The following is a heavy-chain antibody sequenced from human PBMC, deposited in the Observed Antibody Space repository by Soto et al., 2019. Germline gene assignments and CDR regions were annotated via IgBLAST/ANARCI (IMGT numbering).Heavy chain of an antibody. V-gene: IGHV4-4*07. CDR1: GGSISDYY. CDR3: ARDGWFSSGWTTYFDH. D-gene: IGHD6-19*01. J-gene: IGHJ4*02. CDR2: VYSSGST. Sequence: QVQLQESGPGLVKPSETLSLTCTVSGGSISDYYWTWIRQPAGKGLEWIGRVYSSGSTNYNPSLKSRVTMSVDRAKNQFSLKLNFVTAADSAVYYCARDGWFSSGWTTYFDHWGQGALVTVSS.